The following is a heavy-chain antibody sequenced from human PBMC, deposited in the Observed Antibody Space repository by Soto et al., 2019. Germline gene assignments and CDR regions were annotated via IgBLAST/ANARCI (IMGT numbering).Heavy chain of an antibody. CDR3: ARPEYSSSSYGMDV. CDR1: GFTFSSYS. D-gene: IGHD6-6*01. V-gene: IGHV3-48*02. CDR2: ISSSSSTI. J-gene: IGHJ6*02. Sequence: EVQLVESGGGLVQPGGSLRLSCAASGFTFSSYSMNWVRQAPGKGLGWVSYISSSSSTIYYADSVKGRFTISRDNAKNSLYLQMNSLRDEDTAVYYCARPEYSSSSYGMDVWGQGTTVTVSS.